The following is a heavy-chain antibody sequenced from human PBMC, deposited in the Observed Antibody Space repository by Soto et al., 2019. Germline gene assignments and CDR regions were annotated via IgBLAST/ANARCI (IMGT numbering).Heavy chain of an antibody. CDR3: AIGGGVREQYSCACDS. Sequence: EVQLVESGGGLVQAGGSLRLSCAASGFTFSGYCMHWVRQAAGESLEWVSGIGTSGNAFYADSVKGRFTITREDAKNAVYTQMSSLRDGDTAVYYCAIGGGVREQYSCACDSWGPVTMVSESS. CDR1: GFTFSGYC. J-gene: IGHJ3*02. CDR2: IGTSGNA. V-gene: IGHV3-13*01. D-gene: IGHD1-26*01.